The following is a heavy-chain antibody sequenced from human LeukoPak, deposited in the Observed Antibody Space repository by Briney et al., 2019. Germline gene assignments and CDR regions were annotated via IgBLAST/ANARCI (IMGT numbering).Heavy chain of an antibody. J-gene: IGHJ3*02. V-gene: IGHV3-11*01. Sequence: GGSLRLSCAASGFTFSDWYMNWVREAPGKGLEWISCIGTSSTNTHYADSVKGRFTISRDNTKNSVHLQLKNVRAEDTAVYYCARPCGGDCSFLDIWGQGTMVTVSS. CDR2: IGTSSTNT. D-gene: IGHD2-21*01. CDR3: ARPCGGDCSFLDI. CDR1: GFTFSDWY.